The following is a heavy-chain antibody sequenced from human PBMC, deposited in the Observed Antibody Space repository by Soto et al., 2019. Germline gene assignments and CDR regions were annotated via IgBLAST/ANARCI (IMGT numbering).Heavy chain of an antibody. CDR2: IYNSGST. CDR1: GGSNSRAGYS. J-gene: IGHJ4*02. Sequence: QLQLQESGSRLEKPSQTLSLTCAVSGGSNSRAGYSWSWIRQSPGKGLEWIGYIYNSGSTFYNPSLKSRLTISVDRSKNQLSLQLNSVTAADTAVYYCASSRVVTTYFDYWGQGTLVTVSS. V-gene: IGHV4-30-2*06. CDR3: ASSRVVTTYFDY. D-gene: IGHD2-21*02.